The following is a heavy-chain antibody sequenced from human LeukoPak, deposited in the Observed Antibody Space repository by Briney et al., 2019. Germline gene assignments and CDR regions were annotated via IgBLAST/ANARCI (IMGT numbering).Heavy chain of an antibody. D-gene: IGHD2-2*01. Sequence: PGGSLRLSCAASGFTFSSYGMHWVRQAPGKGLEWVAVIWYDGSNKYYADSVKGRFTISRDNSKNTLYLQMNSLRAEDTAVCYCARDGDIVVVPAAPRFDYWGQGTLVTVSS. V-gene: IGHV3-33*01. J-gene: IGHJ4*02. CDR1: GFTFSSYG. CDR2: IWYDGSNK. CDR3: ARDGDIVVVPAAPRFDY.